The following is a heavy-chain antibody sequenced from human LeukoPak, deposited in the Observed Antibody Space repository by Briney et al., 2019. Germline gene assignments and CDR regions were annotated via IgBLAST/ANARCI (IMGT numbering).Heavy chain of an antibody. CDR1: GFTLSSYA. D-gene: IGHD3-10*01. V-gene: IGHV3-23*01. CDR2: ISASGGST. J-gene: IGHJ6*03. CDR3: AKVMKGSERLTMARGVIIKTAGLYYMDV. Sequence: PGGSLRLSCAASGFTLSSYAMSWVRQAPGKGLEWVSSISASGGSTNYADSVKGRFTISRDNSKNTVYLQMNSLRAEDTAVYYCAKVMKGSERLTMARGVIIKTAGLYYMDVWSKGTTVTVSS.